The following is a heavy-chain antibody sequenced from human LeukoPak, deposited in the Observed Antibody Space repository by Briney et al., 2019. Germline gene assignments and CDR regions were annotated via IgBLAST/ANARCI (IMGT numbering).Heavy chain of an antibody. CDR1: GFTINNYA. CDR3: VRDKGLGWFDP. CDR2: ISSRSTYI. D-gene: IGHD3/OR15-3a*01. Sequence: GGSLRLSCAASGFTINNYAMNWVRQAPRKGLEWVSSISSRSTYIYYADSVKGRFTISRDNAKNSLFLQMNSLRAEDTAVYYCVRDKGLGWFDPWGQGTLVTVSS. V-gene: IGHV3-21*01. J-gene: IGHJ5*02.